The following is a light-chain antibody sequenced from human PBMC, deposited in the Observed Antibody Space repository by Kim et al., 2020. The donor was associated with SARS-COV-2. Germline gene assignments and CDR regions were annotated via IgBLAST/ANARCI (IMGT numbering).Light chain of an antibody. CDR1: ETVLYSSNNKNY. Sequence: ATINCKSSETVLYSSNNKNYLAWYQQKPSQPPKLLIYWASTRESGVPDRFSGSGSGTDFTLTISSLQAEDVAVYYCQQYYSNPLTFGGGTKVDIK. V-gene: IGKV4-1*01. J-gene: IGKJ4*01. CDR3: QQYYSNPLT. CDR2: WAS.